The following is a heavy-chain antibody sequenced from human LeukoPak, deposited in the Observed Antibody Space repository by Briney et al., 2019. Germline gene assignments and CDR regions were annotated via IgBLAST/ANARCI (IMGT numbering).Heavy chain of an antibody. CDR3: ARDLFGDSSSYNWFDP. J-gene: IGHJ5*02. V-gene: IGHV4-59*12. CDR2: IYNSGST. D-gene: IGHD6-13*01. CDR1: GGSISSYY. Sequence: SETLSLTCTVSGGSISSYYWSWIRQPPGKGLEWIGYIYNSGSTNYNPSLKSRVTISIDASKNQFSLKLSSVTAADTAVYYCARDLFGDSSSYNWFDPWGQGTLVTVSS.